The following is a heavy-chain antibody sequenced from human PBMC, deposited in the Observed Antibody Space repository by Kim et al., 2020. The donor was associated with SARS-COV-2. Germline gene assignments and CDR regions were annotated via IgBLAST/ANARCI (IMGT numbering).Heavy chain of an antibody. CDR1: GGSISSGSYY. Sequence: SETLSLTCTVSGGSISSGSYYWTWIRQDPGKGLEWIGYINYPGSTFYNPSLKTRLRISADTSKNQLSLRLSSVTAADTAVYYCARGGNYYGSGSYTDYFYGIGLGP. CDR3: ARGGNYYGSGSYTDYFYGIG. V-gene: IGHV4-31*03. J-gene: IGHJ6*02. D-gene: IGHD3-10*01. CDR2: INYPGST.